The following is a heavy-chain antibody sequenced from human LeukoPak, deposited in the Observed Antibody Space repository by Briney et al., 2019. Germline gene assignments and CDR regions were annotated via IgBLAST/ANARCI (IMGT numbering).Heavy chain of an antibody. Sequence: GGSLRLSCAASGFTFSSSDMHWVRQVGKGLEWVSAIGTVGDTFYSDSVKGRFTISRDNSKNTLYLQMNSLRAEDTAIYYCANPPTVTSFHYWGQGTLVTVSS. D-gene: IGHD4-11*01. J-gene: IGHJ4*02. CDR3: ANPPTVTSFHY. CDR2: IGTVGDT. V-gene: IGHV3-13*01. CDR1: GFTFSSSD.